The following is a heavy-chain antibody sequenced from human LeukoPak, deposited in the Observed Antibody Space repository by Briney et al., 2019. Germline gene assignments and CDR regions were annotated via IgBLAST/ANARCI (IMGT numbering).Heavy chain of an antibody. CDR1: GGSISSSSYY. CDR2: IYYSGST. J-gene: IGHJ4*02. D-gene: IGHD3-3*01. V-gene: IGHV4-39*01. Sequence: SETVSLTCTVSGGSISSSSYYWGWIRQPPGKGLEWIGSIYYSGSTYYNPSLKSRVTISVDTSKNQFSLKLSSVTAADTAVYYCARIGPDQGVVRVVIQYWGQGTLVTVSS. CDR3: ARIGPDQGVVRVVIQY.